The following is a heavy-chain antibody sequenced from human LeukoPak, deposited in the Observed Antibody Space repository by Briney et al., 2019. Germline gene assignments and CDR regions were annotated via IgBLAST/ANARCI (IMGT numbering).Heavy chain of an antibody. Sequence: ASVKVSCKASGYTFTGYYMHWVRQAPGQGLEWMGWINPNSGGTNYAQKFQGRVTTTRDTSISTAYMELSRLRSDDTAVYYCARVSPATGTAKAGWFDPWGQGTLVTVSS. CDR2: INPNSGGT. CDR3: ARVSPATGTAKAGWFDP. V-gene: IGHV1-2*02. J-gene: IGHJ5*02. D-gene: IGHD1-7*01. CDR1: GYTFTGYY.